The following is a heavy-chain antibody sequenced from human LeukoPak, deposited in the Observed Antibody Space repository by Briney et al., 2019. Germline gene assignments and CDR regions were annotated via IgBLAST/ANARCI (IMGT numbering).Heavy chain of an antibody. V-gene: IGHV1-3*04. CDR2: INTGNGNT. Sequence: GASVKVSCKASGYTFISYAMLWVRQAPGQRLGWMGWINTGNGNTKYSQKFQGRVTITRDTSASTAYMELSSLRSEDTAVYYCARAPYSNYIFDYWGQGTLVTVSS. D-gene: IGHD4-11*01. CDR3: ARAPYSNYIFDY. CDR1: GYTFISYA. J-gene: IGHJ4*02.